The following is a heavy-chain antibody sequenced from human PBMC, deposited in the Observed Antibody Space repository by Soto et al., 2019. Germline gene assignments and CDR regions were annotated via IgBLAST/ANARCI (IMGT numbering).Heavy chain of an antibody. J-gene: IGHJ5*02. D-gene: IGHD2-8*01. CDR1: GFSLTTSGVG. CDR2: IYWDNVK. V-gene: IGHV2-5*02. Sequence: QITLKESGPTLVKPTQTLTLTCTFSGFSLTTSGVGGGWIRQPPGKALEWLALIYWDNVKRYSPSLQSRLTTTQDPSNNRVVLTLTTVDPVDTATYYCAHKTVRVMGHDWFDPWGQGTLVTVSS. CDR3: AHKTVRVMGHDWFDP.